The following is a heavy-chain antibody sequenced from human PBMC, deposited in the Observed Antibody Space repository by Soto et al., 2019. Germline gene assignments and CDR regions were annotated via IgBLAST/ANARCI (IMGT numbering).Heavy chain of an antibody. J-gene: IGHJ4*02. D-gene: IGHD1-1*01. CDR3: VCDDNRRF. CDR1: GLTFRIYT. V-gene: IGHV3-21*01. CDR2: IGRTGIDR. Sequence: EIQLVEYGGGLVKPGGSLRLSCVASGLTFRIYTMNCVRQAPGKGLEFVSSIGRTGIDRYYIDSVKGRFTISRDTAQKSLYQQMNGLRAEATALYYCVCDDNRRFWGQGTLVIVSS.